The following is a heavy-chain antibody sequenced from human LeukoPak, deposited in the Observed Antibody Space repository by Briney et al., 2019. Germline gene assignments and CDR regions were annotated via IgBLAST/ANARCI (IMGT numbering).Heavy chain of an antibody. CDR3: ATSSTAAGPMYFDY. V-gene: IGHV4-4*07. CDR2: IYTSGST. D-gene: IGHD6-13*01. J-gene: IGHJ4*02. CDR1: GGSISRYY. Sequence: PSETLSLTCTGSGGSISRYYWSWIRQPAGKGLEWIGRIYTSGSTNYNPSLKSRVTMSVDTSKNQFSLKLSSVTAADTAVYYCATSSTAAGPMYFDYWGQGTLVTVSS.